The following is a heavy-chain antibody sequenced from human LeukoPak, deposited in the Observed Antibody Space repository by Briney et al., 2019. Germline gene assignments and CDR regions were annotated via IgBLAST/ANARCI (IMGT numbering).Heavy chain of an antibody. D-gene: IGHD5-18*01. J-gene: IGHJ6*02. CDR1: GFTFGDHA. V-gene: IGHV3-49*04. CDR2: IRSKTYRGTT. Sequence: PGWSLRLSCTASGFTFGDHAMSWVRQTPGKGLEWVGFIRSKTYRGTTEYAASVKGRFTISRDDSKSITYLQMNSLKTEDTAVYYCSRGPIHLWLHDGMDVWGQGTTVTVSS. CDR3: SRGPIHLWLHDGMDV.